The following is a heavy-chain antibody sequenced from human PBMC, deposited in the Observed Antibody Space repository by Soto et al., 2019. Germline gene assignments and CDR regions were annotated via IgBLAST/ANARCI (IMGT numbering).Heavy chain of an antibody. J-gene: IGHJ3*02. CDR1: GGSISSSSYY. V-gene: IGHV4-39*01. CDR2: IYYSGST. CDR3: ARGSSGWYGADAFDI. D-gene: IGHD6-19*01. Sequence: SETLSLTCTVSGGSISSSSYYWGWIRQPPGKGLEWIGSIYYSGSTYYNPSLKSRVTISVDTSKNQFSLKLSSVTAADTAVYYCARGSSGWYGADAFDIWGPGTMVTVSS.